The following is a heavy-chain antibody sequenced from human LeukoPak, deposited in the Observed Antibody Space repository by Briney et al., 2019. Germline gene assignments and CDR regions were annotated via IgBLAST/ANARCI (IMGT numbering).Heavy chain of an antibody. D-gene: IGHD4-23*01. J-gene: IGHJ4*02. CDR1: GYTFTGYY. CDR2: INPNTGGT. Sequence: GASVKVSCKASGYTFTGYYMHWVRQAPGQGLEWMGWINPNTGGTYYAQKFQGRVTWTRDTSITTAYMELSSLRSDDTAVYFCAREGMDYGGNSVFVLWGQGTLVTVSS. V-gene: IGHV1-2*02. CDR3: AREGMDYGGNSVFVL.